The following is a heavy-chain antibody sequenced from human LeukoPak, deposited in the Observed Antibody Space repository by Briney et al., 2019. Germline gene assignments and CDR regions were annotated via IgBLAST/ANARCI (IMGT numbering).Heavy chain of an antibody. D-gene: IGHD3-16*01. CDR1: GGFISGHY. Sequence: SETLSLTCTVSGGFISGHYWSWIRQPPGKGLEWIGYIYYNGDTNYNPSVKSRVTISLDKSKNYFSLKLTSVTAADTAIYYCARHIRLGGWFGPWAREPWSPSPQ. J-gene: IGHJ5*02. V-gene: IGHV4-59*08. CDR2: IYYNGDT. CDR3: ARHIRLGGWFGP.